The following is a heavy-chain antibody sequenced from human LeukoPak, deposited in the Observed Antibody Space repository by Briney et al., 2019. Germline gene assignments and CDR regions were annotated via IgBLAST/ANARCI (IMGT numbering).Heavy chain of an antibody. D-gene: IGHD3-3*01. V-gene: IGHV3-23*01. CDR2: INSGSGGT. CDR1: GFTFSNYA. Sequence: PGGSLRLSCAASGFTFSNYAMSGGRQAPGKGLEWVSTINSGSGGTYYADSLKGRFTISRDNSKNTLYLQMNSLRAEDTAMYYCAKDRGRAIFGVVIIVWYFDFWGQGTLVTVSS. CDR3: AKDRGRAIFGVVIIVWYFDF. J-gene: IGHJ4*02.